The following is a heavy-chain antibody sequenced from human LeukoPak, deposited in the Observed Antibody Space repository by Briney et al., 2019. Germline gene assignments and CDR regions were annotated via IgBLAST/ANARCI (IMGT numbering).Heavy chain of an antibody. J-gene: IGHJ2*01. CDR1: GFTLSSFG. D-gene: IGHD5-18*01. CDR2: KSDDESNR. Sequence: GRSLRLSCTASGFTLSSFGMHWVRQAPGKGLEWVAVKSDDESNRYYADSVKGRFTISRDNSKNTLYLQMNSLRAEDTAVYYCAKDADTATIIYWYFDLWGRDTLVTVSS. V-gene: IGHV3-30*18. CDR3: AKDADTATIIYWYFDL.